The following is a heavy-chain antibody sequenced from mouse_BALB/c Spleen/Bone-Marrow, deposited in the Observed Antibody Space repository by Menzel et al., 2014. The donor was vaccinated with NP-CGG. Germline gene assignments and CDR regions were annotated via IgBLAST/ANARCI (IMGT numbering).Heavy chain of an antibody. CDR2: ISDGGSYT. Sequence: EVKLVESGGGLVKPGGSLKLSCAASGFTFSDYYMYWVRQTPEKRLEWVATISDGGSYTYYPDSVKGRFTISRDNAKSNLYLQMSSLKSEDTAMYYCARDALYRYDGGYAMDYWGQGTSVTVSS. CDR1: GFTFSDYY. D-gene: IGHD2-14*01. V-gene: IGHV5-4*02. J-gene: IGHJ4*01. CDR3: ARDALYRYDGGYAMDY.